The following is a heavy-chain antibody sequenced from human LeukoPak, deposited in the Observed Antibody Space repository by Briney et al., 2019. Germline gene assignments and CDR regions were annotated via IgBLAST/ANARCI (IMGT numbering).Heavy chain of an antibody. CDR2: ISSSSSYI. Sequence: GGSLRLSCAASGFTFSSYSMNWVRQAPGKGLEWVSSISSSSSYICYADSVKGRFTISRDNAKNSLYLQMNSLRAEDTAVYYCARGAELDSGYWGQGTLVTVSS. CDR3: ARGAELDSGY. CDR1: GFTFSSYS. J-gene: IGHJ4*02. V-gene: IGHV3-21*01. D-gene: IGHD1-26*01.